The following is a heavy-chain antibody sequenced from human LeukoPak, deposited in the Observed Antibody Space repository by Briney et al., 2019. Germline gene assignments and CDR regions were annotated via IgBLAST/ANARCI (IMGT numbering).Heavy chain of an antibody. D-gene: IGHD5-18*01. CDR3: AREGKLWRRQDY. CDR1: GGSFGGYY. J-gene: IGHJ4*02. V-gene: IGHV4-34*01. Sequence: PSETLSLTCAVYGGSFGGYYWSWIRQPPGKGLEWIGEINHSGSTNYNPSLKSRVTISVDTSKNQFSLKLSSVTAADTAVYYCAREGKLWRRQDYWGQGTLVTVSS. CDR2: INHSGST.